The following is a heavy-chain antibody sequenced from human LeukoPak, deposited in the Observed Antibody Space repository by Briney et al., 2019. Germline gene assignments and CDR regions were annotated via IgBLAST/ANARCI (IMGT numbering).Heavy chain of an antibody. V-gene: IGHV3-48*03. CDR3: ARVSPVRYYYDSSGYGENDY. CDR1: GFTFSSYE. D-gene: IGHD3-22*01. CDR2: ISSSGSTI. J-gene: IGHJ4*02. Sequence: GGSLRLSCAASGFTFSSYEMNWVRQAPGKGLEWVSYISSSGSTIYYADSVKGRFTISRDNAKNSLYLQMNSLRAEDTAVYYCARVSPVRYYYDSSGYGENDYWGQGTLVTVSS.